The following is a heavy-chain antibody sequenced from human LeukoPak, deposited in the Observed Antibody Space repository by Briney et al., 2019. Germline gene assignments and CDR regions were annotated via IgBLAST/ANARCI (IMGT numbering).Heavy chain of an antibody. V-gene: IGHV1-18*01. D-gene: IGHD1-14*01. CDR3: ARVAGSRNPHSNYYYYYMDV. J-gene: IGHJ6*03. CDR2: INGYNAIA. Sequence: VASVKVSCKVYGYTFIEYAISWVRQAPGQGLEWVGWINGYNAIAKYEQKFQGRVTMTTDTSTSTAYMEVGSLTSDDAAVYYCARVAGSRNPHSNYYYYYMDVWGEGTTVVVSS. CDR1: GYTFIEYA.